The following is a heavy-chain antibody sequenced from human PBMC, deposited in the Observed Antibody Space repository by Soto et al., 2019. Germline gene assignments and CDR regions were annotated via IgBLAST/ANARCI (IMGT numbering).Heavy chain of an antibody. CDR3: VKDGGYCSSTTCYSPRHHYFDS. D-gene: IGHD2-2*01. CDR1: GFTFSDYW. V-gene: IGHV3-7*03. CDR2: IKFDGSEK. Sequence: GGSLRLSCAASGFTFSDYWMSWVRQAPGKGPEWVANIKFDGSEKQYVDSVKGRFSISRDNSRNSLFLQMNSLRAGDTAVYYCVKDGGYCSSTTCYSPRHHYFDSWGKGTLVTVSS. J-gene: IGHJ4*02.